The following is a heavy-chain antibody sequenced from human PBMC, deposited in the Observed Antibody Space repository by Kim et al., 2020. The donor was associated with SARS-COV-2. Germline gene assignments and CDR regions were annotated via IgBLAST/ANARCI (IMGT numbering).Heavy chain of an antibody. J-gene: IGHJ4*02. V-gene: IGHV1-18*01. Sequence: ASVKVSCKASGYTFTSYGISWVRQAPGQGLEWMGWISAYNGNTNYAQKLQGRVTMTTDTSTSTAYMELRSLRSDDTAVYYCARAGARITMISVLYYWGQGTLVTVSS. CDR2: ISAYNGNT. CDR3: ARAGARITMISVLYY. D-gene: IGHD3-22*01. CDR1: GYTFTSYG.